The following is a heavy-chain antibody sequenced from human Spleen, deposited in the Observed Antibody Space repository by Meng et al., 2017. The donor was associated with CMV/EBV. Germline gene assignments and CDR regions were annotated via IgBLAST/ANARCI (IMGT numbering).Heavy chain of an antibody. CDR2: IYYSGST. CDR3: ARARRGYSYAYFDY. V-gene: IGHV4-39*07. Sequence: GSLRLSCTVSGGSISSTSTYWGWIRQPPGKGLEWIGNIYYSGSTYYNPSLKSRVTISLATSKNQFSLNLSSVTAADTAVYYCARARRGYSYAYFDYWGQGTLVTVSS. D-gene: IGHD5-18*01. CDR1: GGSISSTSTY. J-gene: IGHJ4*02.